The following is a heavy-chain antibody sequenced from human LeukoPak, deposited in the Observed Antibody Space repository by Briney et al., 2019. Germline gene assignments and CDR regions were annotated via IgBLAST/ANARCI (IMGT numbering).Heavy chain of an antibody. CDR1: GFTFNTYW. CDR2: INSDGSST. D-gene: IGHD3/OR15-3a*01. J-gene: IGHJ3*02. V-gene: IGHV3-74*01. CDR3: VLDLFSSFAFDI. Sequence: GGSLRLSCAASGFTFNTYWMHWVRQAPGKGLVWVSRINSDGSSTYYADSVKGRFTTSRDNAKNALHLQMNSLTAEDTAVYYCVLDLFSSFAFDIWGQGTMVTVSS.